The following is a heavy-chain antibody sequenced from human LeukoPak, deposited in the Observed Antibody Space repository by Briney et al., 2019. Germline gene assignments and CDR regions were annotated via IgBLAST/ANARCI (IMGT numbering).Heavy chain of an antibody. Sequence: PSETLSLTCNVSGDYITTTNYYWAWIRQPPGKGLEWIASVFYSGTTYYNPSLKSRVIISRDTSRKQISLRLSSVTATDTAIYYCARRSRLYRHETTGYHDSWGQGTLVTVSS. J-gene: IGHJ4*02. CDR3: ARRSRLYRHETTGYHDS. D-gene: IGHD3-9*01. CDR2: VFYSGTT. CDR1: GDYITTTNYY. V-gene: IGHV4-39*01.